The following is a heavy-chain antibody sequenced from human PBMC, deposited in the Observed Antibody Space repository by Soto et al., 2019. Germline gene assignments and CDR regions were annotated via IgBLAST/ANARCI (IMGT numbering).Heavy chain of an antibody. CDR1: GYTFTSYG. CDR3: ARDLSSGWSPELFDY. Sequence: QVQLVQSGAEVKKPGASVKVSCKASGYTFTSYGISWGRQAPGQGLEWMGWISAYNGNTNYAQKLQGRVTMTTDTSTSTAYMELRSLRSDDTAVYYCARDLSSGWSPELFDYWGQGTLVTVSS. J-gene: IGHJ4*02. CDR2: ISAYNGNT. V-gene: IGHV1-18*01. D-gene: IGHD6-19*01.